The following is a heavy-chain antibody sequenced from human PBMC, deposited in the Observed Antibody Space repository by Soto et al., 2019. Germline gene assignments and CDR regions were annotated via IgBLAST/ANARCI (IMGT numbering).Heavy chain of an antibody. V-gene: IGHV3-23*01. Sequence: GGSLRLSCAASGFTFSSDAMSWVRQAPGKGLEWVSAISGSGGSTYSADPVKGRVTISRDNSKNTPNLQMQSLRAEDTAVYYYAADGWKLPSIFDYWGQGTLVTVSS. J-gene: IGHJ4*02. D-gene: IGHD2-15*01. CDR3: AADGWKLPSIFDY. CDR2: ISGSGGST. CDR1: GFTFSSDA.